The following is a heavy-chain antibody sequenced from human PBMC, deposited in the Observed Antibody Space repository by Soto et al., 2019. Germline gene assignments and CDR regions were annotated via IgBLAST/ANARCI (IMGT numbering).Heavy chain of an antibody. Sequence: QVQLQESGPGLVKPSQTLSLTCTVSGGSISSGDYYWSWIRQPPGKGLEWIGYIYYSGSAYYNPSLKSRVIISVDTSKDQFSLKLRSMTAADTAVYYCARAKYSSVFGWYFDLWGRGTLVTVSS. CDR3: ARAKYSSVFGWYFDL. J-gene: IGHJ2*01. CDR2: IYYSGSA. V-gene: IGHV4-30-4*01. D-gene: IGHD5-18*01. CDR1: GGSISSGDYY.